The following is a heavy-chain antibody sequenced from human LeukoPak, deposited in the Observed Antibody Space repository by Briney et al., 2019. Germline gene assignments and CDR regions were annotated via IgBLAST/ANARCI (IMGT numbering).Heavy chain of an antibody. D-gene: IGHD5-18*01. CDR2: IYYSGST. CDR3: AREFVGVVDTAMWDY. J-gene: IGHJ4*02. Sequence: PSETLSLTCTVSGGSISSGDYYWSWIRQPPGKGLEWIGYIYYSGSTYYNPSLKSRVTISVDTSKNQFSLKLSSVTAADTAVYYCAREFVGVVDTAMWDYWGQGTLVTVSS. CDR1: GGSISSGDYY. V-gene: IGHV4-30-4*08.